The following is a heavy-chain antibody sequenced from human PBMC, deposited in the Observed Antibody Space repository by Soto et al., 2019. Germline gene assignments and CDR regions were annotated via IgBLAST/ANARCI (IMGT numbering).Heavy chain of an antibody. CDR1: GGSISSYY. CDR2: IYTSGST. V-gene: IGHV4-4*07. Sequence: SETLSLTCTVSGGSISSYYWSWIRQPAGKGLEWIGRIYTSGSTNYNPSLKSRVTMSVDTSKNQFSPKLSSVTAADTAVYYCARDRNSYGSNNWFDPWGQGTLVTVSS. CDR3: ARDRNSYGSNNWFDP. J-gene: IGHJ5*02. D-gene: IGHD5-18*01.